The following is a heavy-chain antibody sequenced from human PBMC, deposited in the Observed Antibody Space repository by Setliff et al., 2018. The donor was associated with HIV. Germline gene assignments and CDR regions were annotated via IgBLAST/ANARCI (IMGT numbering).Heavy chain of an antibody. D-gene: IGHD3-22*01. CDR3: ARGPAREGGYWGSDSQGYFQH. V-gene: IGHV4-61*02. CDR1: GVSVNTGDYY. J-gene: IGHJ1*01. CDR2: IYPTGST. Sequence: KTSETLSLTCAVSGVSVNTGDYYWSWLRQPAGRGLEWLGRIYPTGSTNYNSSLESRVSISLDTSRNQFSLTLTSVTAADTAVYYCARGPAREGGYWGSDSQGYFQHWGQGTLVTVSS.